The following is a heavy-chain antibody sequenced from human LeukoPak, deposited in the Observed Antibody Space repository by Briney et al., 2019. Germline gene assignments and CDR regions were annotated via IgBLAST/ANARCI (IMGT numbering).Heavy chain of an antibody. Sequence: GGSLRLSCAASGFTVSTNYMNWVRQAPGKGLEWVANIKQDGSEKYYVDSVKGRFTISRDNAKNSLYLQMNSLRAEDTAVYYCATANYGSGSYYWGQGTLVTVSS. D-gene: IGHD3-10*01. CDR1: GFTVSTNY. J-gene: IGHJ4*02. CDR3: ATANYGSGSYY. CDR2: IKQDGSEK. V-gene: IGHV3-7*01.